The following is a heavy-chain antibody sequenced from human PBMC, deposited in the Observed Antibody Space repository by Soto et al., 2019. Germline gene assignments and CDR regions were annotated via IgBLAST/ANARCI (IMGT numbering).Heavy chain of an antibody. D-gene: IGHD1-20*01. J-gene: IGHJ6*02. V-gene: IGHV1-8*01. Sequence: GASVKVSCKASGYTFTSYDINWVRQATGQGLEWMGWMNPNSGNTGYAQKFQGRVTMTRNTSISTAYMELSSLRSEDTAVYYCANWNDGSGGMDAWGQGTTVTVSS. CDR1: GYTFTSYD. CDR2: MNPNSGNT. CDR3: ANWNDGSGGMDA.